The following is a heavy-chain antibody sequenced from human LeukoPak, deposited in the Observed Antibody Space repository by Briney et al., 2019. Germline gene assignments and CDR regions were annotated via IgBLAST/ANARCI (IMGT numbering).Heavy chain of an antibody. CDR1: GYTFTSYG. J-gene: IGHJ4*02. Sequence: ASAKVSCKASGYTFTSYGISWVRQAPGQGLEWMGWISAYNGNTNYAQKLQGRVTMTTDTSTSTAYMELRSLRSDDTAVYYCAGSSSWYSIFDYWGQGTLVTVSS. D-gene: IGHD6-13*01. CDR3: AGSSSWYSIFDY. V-gene: IGHV1-18*01. CDR2: ISAYNGNT.